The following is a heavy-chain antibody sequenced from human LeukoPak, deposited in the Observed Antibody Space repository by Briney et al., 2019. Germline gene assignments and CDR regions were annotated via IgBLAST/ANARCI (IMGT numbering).Heavy chain of an antibody. CDR3: VRDRGCSGGSCYSWFYYYGMGV. V-gene: IGHV1-24*01. J-gene: IGHJ6*02. CDR2: FVPEDGET. CDR1: GYTLTELS. Sequence: ASVKASCKVSGYTLTELSMHWVRQAPGKGLEWMGGFVPEDGETIYAQKFQRRVTMTEDTSTDTAYMELSSLRSEDTAVYYCVRDRGCSGGSCYSWFYYYGMGVWGQGTTVTVSS. D-gene: IGHD2-15*01.